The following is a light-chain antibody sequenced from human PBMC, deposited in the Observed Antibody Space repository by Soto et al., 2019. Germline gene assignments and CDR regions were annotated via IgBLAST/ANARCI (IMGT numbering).Light chain of an antibody. CDR2: EVS. CDR3: RSHTPSNTRV. J-gene: IGLJ1*01. CDR1: SSDVGAYDF. Sequence: QSALTQPASVSGSPGQSIAISCTGTSSDVGAYDFVSWYQQHPDKAPKLLIYEVSNRPSGVSDRFSGSKSVNTATLTISGLQAEDEDDYYCRSHTPSNTRVFGTGTKLTVL. V-gene: IGLV2-14*03.